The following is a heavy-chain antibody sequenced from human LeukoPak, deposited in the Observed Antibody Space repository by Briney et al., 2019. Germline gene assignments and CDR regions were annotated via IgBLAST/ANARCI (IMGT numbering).Heavy chain of an antibody. CDR3: ARGSDYYYYYYMDV. CDR1: GGSISSGDYY. D-gene: IGHD1-26*01. Sequence: PSQTLSLTCTVSGGSISSGDYYWSWIRQPPGKGLEWIGYIYYSGSTYYNPSLKSRVTISVDTSKNQFSLKLSSVTAADTAVYYCARGSDYYYYYYMDVWGKGTTVTVSS. J-gene: IGHJ6*03. CDR2: IYYSGST. V-gene: IGHV4-30-4*08.